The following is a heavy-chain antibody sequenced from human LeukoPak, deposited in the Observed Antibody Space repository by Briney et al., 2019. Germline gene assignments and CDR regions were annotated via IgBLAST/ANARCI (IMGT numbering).Heavy chain of an antibody. CDR1: GFTFSNFG. CDR3: AKDAGPQQLVFFDS. Sequence: GGSLRLSCTATGFTFSNFGMAWVRQAPGQGLEWVSTISGSGGNMYQADSVKGRFTISRDNSRSTLYLQMNSLRAEDTAVYYCAKDAGPQQLVFFDSWGQGTLVTVSS. D-gene: IGHD6-6*01. V-gene: IGHV3-23*01. CDR2: ISGSGGNM. J-gene: IGHJ4*02.